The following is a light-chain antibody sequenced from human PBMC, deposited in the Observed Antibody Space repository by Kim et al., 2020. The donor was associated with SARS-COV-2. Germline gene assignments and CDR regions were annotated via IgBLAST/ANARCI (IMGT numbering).Light chain of an antibody. CDR3: QAWDSSTVV. CDR1: KLRDKY. CDR2: QDR. Sequence: SVSAGKTASITCSEDKLRDKYACWYQQKPGQSPVLVIYQDRKRPAGIPERFSGSNSGNTATLTISGTQAMDEADYYCQAWDSSTVVFGGGTQLTVL. J-gene: IGLJ2*01. V-gene: IGLV3-1*01.